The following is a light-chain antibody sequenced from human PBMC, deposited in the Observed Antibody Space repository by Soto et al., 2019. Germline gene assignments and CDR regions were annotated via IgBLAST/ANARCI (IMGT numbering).Light chain of an antibody. J-gene: IGKJ4*01. V-gene: IGKV3-20*01. CDR3: QQYGTAPELT. Sequence: EIVLTQSPGTLSLSPGESATLSCRASQSLSSGYLAWYQQKPGQAPRLLIYGASSRATGIPDRFSGSGSGTDFTLAISRLEPEDFAVYYCQQYGTAPELTFGGGTKVELE. CDR1: QSLSSGY. CDR2: GAS.